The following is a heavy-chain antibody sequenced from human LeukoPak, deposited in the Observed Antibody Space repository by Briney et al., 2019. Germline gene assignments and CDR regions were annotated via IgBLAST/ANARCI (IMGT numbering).Heavy chain of an antibody. V-gene: IGHV3-74*01. J-gene: IGHJ4*02. Sequence: GGSLRLSCAASGFICSKYLMLWVRQAPGKGLESVSRINTDGTVTTYADSVKGRFTGSRDNADNTMFLQMNSVRDEDTAVYYCATKQWLAPPPDSWGQGTPVTVSS. CDR2: INTDGTVT. CDR1: GFICSKYL. CDR3: ATKQWLAPPPDS. D-gene: IGHD6-19*01.